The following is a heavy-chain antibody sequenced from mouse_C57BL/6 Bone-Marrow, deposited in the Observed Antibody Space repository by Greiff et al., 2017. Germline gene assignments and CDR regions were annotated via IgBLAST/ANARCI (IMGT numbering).Heavy chain of an antibody. CDR3: ARGGIKGFAY. V-gene: IGHV1-81*01. D-gene: IGHD1-3*01. CDR2: IYPRSGTT. CDR1: GYTFTSYG. J-gene: IGHJ3*01. Sequence: VQLQQSGAELARPGASVKLSCKASGYTFTSYGISWVKQRTGQGLEWIGEIYPRSGTTYYNEKFKGKATLTADKSSSTAYMELRSLTSEDSAVYFCARGGIKGFAYWGQGTLVTVSA.